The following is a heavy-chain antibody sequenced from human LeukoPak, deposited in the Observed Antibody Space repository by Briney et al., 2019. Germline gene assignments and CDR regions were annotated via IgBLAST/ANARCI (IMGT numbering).Heavy chain of an antibody. D-gene: IGHD3-22*01. CDR2: INPNSGGT. CDR1: GYTFTGYY. J-gene: IGHJ3*02. V-gene: IGHV1-2*02. CDR3: AREYYYDSSGYYLKAFDI. Sequence: ASVKVSXKASGYTFTGYYMHWVRQAPGQGLEWMGWINPNSGGTNYAQKFQGRVTMTRDTSISTAYMELSRLRSDDTAVYYCAREYYYDSSGYYLKAFDIWGQGTMVTVSS.